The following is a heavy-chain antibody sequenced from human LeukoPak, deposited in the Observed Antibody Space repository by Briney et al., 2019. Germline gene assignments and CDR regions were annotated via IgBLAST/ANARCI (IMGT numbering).Heavy chain of an antibody. Sequence: GGSLRLSCAASGFTFSSYGMHWVRQAPGKGLEWVAFIRYDGSNKYYADSVKGRFTISRDNSKNTLYLQMNSLRTEDTCVYYCAKDADDYYGSGNSFDYWGQGTLVTVSS. CDR3: AKDADDYYGSGNSFDY. D-gene: IGHD3-10*01. J-gene: IGHJ4*02. CDR2: IRYDGSNK. CDR1: GFTFSSYG. V-gene: IGHV3-30*02.